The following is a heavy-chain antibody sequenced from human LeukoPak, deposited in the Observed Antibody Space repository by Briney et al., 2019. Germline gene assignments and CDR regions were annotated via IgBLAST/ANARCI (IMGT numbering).Heavy chain of an antibody. D-gene: IGHD3-3*01. J-gene: IGHJ5*02. CDR3: ASQYDFWSFDP. CDR1: GGSIGNYY. V-gene: IGHV4-59*08. Sequence: SETLSLTCTVSGGSIGNYYWSWIRQPPGKGLEWIGYIHNSGNTNYNPSLKRRVTISVDTPKKELSLKLTSVTAADTAVYYCASQYDFWSFDPWGQGTLVTVSS. CDR2: IHNSGNT.